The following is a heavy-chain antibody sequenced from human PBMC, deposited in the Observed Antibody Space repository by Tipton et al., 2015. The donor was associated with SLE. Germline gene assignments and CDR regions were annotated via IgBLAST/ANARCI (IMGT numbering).Heavy chain of an antibody. CDR1: GFSFSNAW. V-gene: IGHV3-15*01. CDR3: TPLRHYDYISGLDY. J-gene: IGHJ4*02. D-gene: IGHD3-16*01. Sequence: GSLRLSCAASGFSFSNAWISWVRQAPGKGLEWVGRIKSKTDGGTTDYAAPVKGRFTISRDDSRNMLYLQMNSLKTEDTAVYYCTPLRHYDYISGLDYWGQGTLVTVSS. CDR2: IKSKTDGGTT.